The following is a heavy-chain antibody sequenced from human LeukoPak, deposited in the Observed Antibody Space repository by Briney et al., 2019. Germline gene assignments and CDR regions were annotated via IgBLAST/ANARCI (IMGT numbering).Heavy chain of an antibody. D-gene: IGHD3-10*01. V-gene: IGHV3-30*02. Sequence: GGSLRLSCAASGFTFSSYAMHWVRQAPGQGLEWVAFIRSDGSDTYYGDSVKGRFTVSRDNSKKILHLQMNSLRPGDTAVYYCAIIPLGGRFDYWGQGTLVIVSS. CDR3: AIIPLGGRFDY. CDR2: IRSDGSDT. J-gene: IGHJ4*02. CDR1: GFTFSSYA.